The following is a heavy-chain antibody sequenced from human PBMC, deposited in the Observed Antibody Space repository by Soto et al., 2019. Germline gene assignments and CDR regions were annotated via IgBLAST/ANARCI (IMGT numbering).Heavy chain of an antibody. CDR2: IFYSGST. CDR1: GGSISSSY. Sequence: PSETLSLTCSVSGGSISSSYWSWIRQPPGKGLEWIGYIFYSGSTNYNPSLKSRVTISVDTSKNQFSLKLSSVTAADTAVYYCARDVGGKHQLRNCYYGMDVWGQGTTVTVSS. J-gene: IGHJ6*02. V-gene: IGHV4-59*01. CDR3: ARDVGGKHQLRNCYYGMDV. D-gene: IGHD3-10*01.